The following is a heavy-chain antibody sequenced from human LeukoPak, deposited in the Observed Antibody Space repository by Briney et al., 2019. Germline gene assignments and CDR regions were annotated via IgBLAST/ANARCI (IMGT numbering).Heavy chain of an antibody. J-gene: IGHJ5*02. CDR2: ISSSSSYI. Sequence: KPGGSLRLSCAASGFTFSSYSMNWVRQAPGKGLEWVSSISSSSSYIYYADSVKGRFTISRDNSNNTLHLQMNSLKPEDTAVYSCAKAPGAYGEHNNWFDPWGQGTLVTVSS. CDR3: AKAPGAYGEHNNWFDP. CDR1: GFTFSSYS. V-gene: IGHV3-21*06. D-gene: IGHD4-17*01.